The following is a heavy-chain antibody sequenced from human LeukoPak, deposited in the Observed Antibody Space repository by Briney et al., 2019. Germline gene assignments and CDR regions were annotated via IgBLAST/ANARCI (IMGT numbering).Heavy chain of an antibody. CDR2: INAGNGNT. CDR1: GYTFTNYA. Sequence: GASVKVSCKASGYTFTNYAIHWVRQAPGQRLEWMGWINAGNGNTKCSQKFQGRVTITRDTSASTAYMELSSLRSEDTAVYYCARESSGWQTPDYWGQGTLVTVSS. CDR3: ARESSGWQTPDY. V-gene: IGHV1-3*01. J-gene: IGHJ4*02. D-gene: IGHD6-19*01.